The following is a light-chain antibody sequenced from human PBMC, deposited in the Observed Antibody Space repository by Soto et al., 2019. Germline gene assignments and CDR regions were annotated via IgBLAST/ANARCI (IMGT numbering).Light chain of an antibody. CDR1: SSNIGAGYD. Sequence: QSFLTQPPSVSGAPGRRVTISCTGSSSNIGAGYDVHWYQQLPGTAPKLLIYRNSNRPSGVPDRFSGSKSGTSASLAITGLQAEDEADYYCQSCDSSLSGSGVFGTGTKVTVL. CDR3: QSCDSSLSGSGV. V-gene: IGLV1-40*01. CDR2: RNS. J-gene: IGLJ1*01.